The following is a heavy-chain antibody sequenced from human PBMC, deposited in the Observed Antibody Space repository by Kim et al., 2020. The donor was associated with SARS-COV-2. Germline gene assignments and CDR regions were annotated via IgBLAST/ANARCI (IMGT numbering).Heavy chain of an antibody. CDR2: GGTT. CDR3: TREDSSGWD. V-gene: IGHV3-49*02. D-gene: IGHD6-19*01. J-gene: IGHJ4*02. Sequence: GGTTEYAASVKGSFTISRDDSKSIAYLQMNSLKIEDTAVYYCTREDSSGWDWGQGTLVTVSP.